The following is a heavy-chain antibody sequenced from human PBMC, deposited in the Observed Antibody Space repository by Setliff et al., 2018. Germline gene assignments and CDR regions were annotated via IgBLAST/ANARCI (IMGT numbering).Heavy chain of an antibody. CDR3: ARDDDTTSRYSRFEH. Sequence: PGGSLRLSCVASGFTFRNLWMTWVRQAPGKGLEWVAVFWANGNNKYYADSVKGRFTISRDNSQNTVYLQMDSLRAEDTAVYYCARDDDTTSRYSRFEHWGQGTPVTVSS. J-gene: IGHJ5*02. D-gene: IGHD5-12*01. V-gene: IGHV3-33*08. CDR1: GFTFRNLW. CDR2: FWANGNNK.